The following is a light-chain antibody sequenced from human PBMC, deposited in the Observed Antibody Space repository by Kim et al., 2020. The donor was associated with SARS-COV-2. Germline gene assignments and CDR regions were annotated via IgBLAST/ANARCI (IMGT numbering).Light chain of an antibody. Sequence: EIVMTQSPATLSVSPGERATLSCRASQSVSSNLAWYQQKPGQHPRILIYGGSTRATGIPARFSGSGSGTEFTLTISSLQYADFAVYYCQQYNNWPPWTFGQGTKLDIK. CDR1: QSVSSN. CDR3: QQYNNWPPWT. CDR2: GGS. J-gene: IGKJ1*01. V-gene: IGKV3-15*01.